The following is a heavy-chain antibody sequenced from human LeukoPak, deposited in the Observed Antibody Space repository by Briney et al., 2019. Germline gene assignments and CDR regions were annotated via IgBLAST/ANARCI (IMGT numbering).Heavy chain of an antibody. Sequence: GGSLRLSCAASGFTFSSYGMHWVRQAPGKGLEWVAVIWYDGSNKYYADSVKGRFTISRDNSKNTLYLQMNSLRAEDTAVYYCARVEYSSSSLVDYWGQGTLVTVSS. D-gene: IGHD6-6*01. V-gene: IGHV3-33*01. CDR3: ARVEYSSSSLVDY. CDR2: IWYDGSNK. CDR1: GFTFSSYG. J-gene: IGHJ4*02.